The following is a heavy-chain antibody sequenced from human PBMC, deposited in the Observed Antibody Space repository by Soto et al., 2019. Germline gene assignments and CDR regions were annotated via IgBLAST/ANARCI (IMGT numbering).Heavy chain of an antibody. D-gene: IGHD2-8*01. CDR1: GFTFSSYG. CDR2: IWYDGSNK. Sequence: GGSLRLSCAASGFTFSSYGMHWVRQAPGKGLEWVAVIWYDGSNKYYADSVKGRFTISRDNSKNTLYLQMNSLRAEDTAVYYCARDGAYCTNGVRQHYNWFAPWVQGTLVTVSS. CDR3: ARDGAYCTNGVRQHYNWFAP. J-gene: IGHJ5*02. V-gene: IGHV3-33*01.